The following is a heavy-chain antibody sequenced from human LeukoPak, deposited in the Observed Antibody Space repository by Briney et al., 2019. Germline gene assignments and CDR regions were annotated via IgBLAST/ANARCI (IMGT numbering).Heavy chain of an antibody. D-gene: IGHD6-13*01. Sequence: PSQTLSLTCAISGDSISSNSDAWNWIRQSPSRGLEWLGRTYYRSKWYNDYAVSVKSRITINPDTSKNQFSLQLNSVTPEDTAVYYCATGIAAAGTFDYWGQGTLVTVSS. CDR2: TYYRSKWYN. J-gene: IGHJ4*02. CDR3: ATGIAAAGTFDY. V-gene: IGHV6-1*01. CDR1: GDSISSNSDA.